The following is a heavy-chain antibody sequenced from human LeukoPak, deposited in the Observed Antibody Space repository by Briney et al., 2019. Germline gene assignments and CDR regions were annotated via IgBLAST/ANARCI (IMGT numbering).Heavy chain of an antibody. Sequence: ASVKVSCKASGYTFTGYYMHWVRQAPGQGLEWMGWINPNSGGTNYQGRVSMTRDTSISTAYMELSSLRSDDTAVYYCYYRVSSGYLTWGQGTLVTVSS. J-gene: IGHJ4*02. V-gene: IGHV1-2*02. CDR2: INPNSGGT. D-gene: IGHD3-22*01. CDR1: GYTFTGYY. CDR3: YYRVSSGYLT.